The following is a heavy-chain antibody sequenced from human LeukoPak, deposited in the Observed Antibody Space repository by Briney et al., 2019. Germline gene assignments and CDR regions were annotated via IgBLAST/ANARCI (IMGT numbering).Heavy chain of an antibody. Sequence: GGSLRLSCAASGFTFSNFGMHWVRQAPGKGLEWVAFIRYDGTNKYYADSVKGRFTISRDDSKNTLYLQMNSLRPEDTAVYYCAKENSGWYYFDYWGQETLVTVSS. CDR1: GFTFSNFG. D-gene: IGHD6-19*01. V-gene: IGHV3-30*02. J-gene: IGHJ4*02. CDR3: AKENSGWYYFDY. CDR2: IRYDGTNK.